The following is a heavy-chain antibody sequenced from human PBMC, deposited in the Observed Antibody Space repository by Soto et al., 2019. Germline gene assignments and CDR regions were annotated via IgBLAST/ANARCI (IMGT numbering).Heavy chain of an antibody. D-gene: IGHD1-26*01. CDR3: GKGRSGDVGVFS. J-gene: IGHJ5*02. CDR2: ISPNSGGT. Sequence: QVQLVQSGAEVKKSEASVKISCKASGYSFTGYYIHWVRQAPGQGFEWMGEISPNSGGTKYAQKFQGRVIMTRDPSIITVYMDLSNLSADDTAVYYCGKGRSGDVGVFSWGQGTPVTVYS. CDR1: GYSFTGYY. V-gene: IGHV1-2*02.